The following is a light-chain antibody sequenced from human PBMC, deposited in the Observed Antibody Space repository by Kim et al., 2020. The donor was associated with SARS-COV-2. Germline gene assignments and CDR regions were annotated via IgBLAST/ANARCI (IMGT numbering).Light chain of an antibody. CDR2: KVS. V-gene: IGKV2-30*02. J-gene: IGKJ5*01. CDR3: MQGTHWPIT. Sequence: PASIPCRSSQRLAHSDGNTDLNGVQLRPGQSLRLLIYKVSNRDSGGPDRFSGSGSGTDVTLKISRVEAEDVGVYYCMQGTHWPITFGQGTRLEIK. CDR1: QRLAHSDGNTD.